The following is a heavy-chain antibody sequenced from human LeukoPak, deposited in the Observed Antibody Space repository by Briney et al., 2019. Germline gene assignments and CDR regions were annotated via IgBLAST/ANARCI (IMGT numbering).Heavy chain of an antibody. D-gene: IGHD3-16*01. CDR3: ARVWGLRGYYYGMDV. J-gene: IGHJ6*02. V-gene: IGHV3-66*01. CDR2: IYSGGST. Sequence: GGSLRLSCAASGFIVSSNYMSWVRQAPGKGLEWVSVIYSGGSTYYADSVKGRFTISRDNSKNTLYLQMNSLRAEDTAVYYCARVWGLRGYYYGMDVWGQGTTVTVSS. CDR1: GFIVSSNY.